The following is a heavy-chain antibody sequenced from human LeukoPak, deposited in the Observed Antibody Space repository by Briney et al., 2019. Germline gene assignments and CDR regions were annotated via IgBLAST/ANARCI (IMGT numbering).Heavy chain of an antibody. CDR2: IIPILGIA. J-gene: IGHJ4*02. D-gene: IGHD4-17*01. CDR3: AREGDYDGEIDY. Sequence: ASVKVSCKASGYTFTSYGISWVRQAPGQGLEWMGRIIPILGIANYAQKFQGRVTITADKSTSTAYMELSSLRSEDTAVYYCAREGDYDGEIDYWGQGTLVTVSS. CDR1: GYTFTSYG. V-gene: IGHV1-69*04.